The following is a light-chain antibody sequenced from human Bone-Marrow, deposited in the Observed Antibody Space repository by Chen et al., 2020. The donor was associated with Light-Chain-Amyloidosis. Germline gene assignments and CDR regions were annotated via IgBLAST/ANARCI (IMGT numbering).Light chain of an antibody. V-gene: IGLV3-25*03. CDR2: RDT. J-gene: IGLJ2*01. CDR1: DLPTKY. CDR3: QSADSSGSYEVV. Sequence: SYELTQPPSVSVSPGQTARITCSGDDLPTKYAYWYQQKPGQAPVLVIQRDTERPAGIAERFSGSSSGTTATLTISGDQAEDEADSHRQSADSSGSYEVVVGGRTKLTV.